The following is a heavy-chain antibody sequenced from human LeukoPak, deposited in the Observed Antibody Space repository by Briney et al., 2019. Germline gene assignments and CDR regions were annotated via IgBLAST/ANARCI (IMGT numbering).Heavy chain of an antibody. CDR1: GFTFSSYW. Sequence: GGSLRLSCAASGFTFSSYWMHWVRQAPGKGLVWASRIKSDGSSTTYADSVKGRFTISRDNAKNTLYLQMNSLRAEDTAVYYCTRRAAALDAFDIWGQGTMVTVSS. J-gene: IGHJ3*02. D-gene: IGHD6-13*01. V-gene: IGHV3-74*01. CDR3: TRRAAALDAFDI. CDR2: IKSDGSST.